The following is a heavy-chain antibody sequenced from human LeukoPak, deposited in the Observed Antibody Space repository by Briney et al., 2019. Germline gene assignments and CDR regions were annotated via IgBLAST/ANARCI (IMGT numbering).Heavy chain of an antibody. CDR3: ARVRWELLMRTFDI. J-gene: IGHJ3*02. Sequence: PSETLSLTCTVSGGSISSYYWSWIRQPPGKGLEWIGYIYYSGSTNYNPSLKSRVTISVDTPKNRFSLKLSSVTAADTAVYYCARVRWELLMRTFDIWGQGTMVTVSS. CDR1: GGSISSYY. D-gene: IGHD1-26*01. V-gene: IGHV4-59*01. CDR2: IYYSGST.